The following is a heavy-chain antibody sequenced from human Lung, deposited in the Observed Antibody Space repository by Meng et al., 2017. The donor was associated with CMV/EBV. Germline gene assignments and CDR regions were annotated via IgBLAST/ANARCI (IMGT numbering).Heavy chain of an antibody. Sequence: VSNAWMNWVRQAPGKGLEWVGRIKSKTDGGTTDYAAPVKGRFTISRDDSKNTLYLQMNSLKTEDTAVYYCTTMERITMIVVVTVCDYWGQGTLVTVSS. CDR1: VSNAW. D-gene: IGHD3-22*01. J-gene: IGHJ4*02. V-gene: IGHV3-15*07. CDR3: TTMERITMIVVVTVCDY. CDR2: IKSKTDGGTT.